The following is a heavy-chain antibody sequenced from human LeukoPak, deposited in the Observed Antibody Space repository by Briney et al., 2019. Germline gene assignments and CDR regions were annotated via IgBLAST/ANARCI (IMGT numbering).Heavy chain of an antibody. V-gene: IGHV3-48*03. Sequence: GSLRLSCAASGFTFSSYEMNWVRQAPGKGLEWVSYISSSGSTIYYADSVKGRFTISRDNAKNSLYLQMSSLRAEDTAVYYCARELPEAAFGYWGQGTLVTVSS. CDR2: ISSSGSTI. CDR1: GFTFSSYE. J-gene: IGHJ4*02. CDR3: ARELPEAAFGY. D-gene: IGHD2-15*01.